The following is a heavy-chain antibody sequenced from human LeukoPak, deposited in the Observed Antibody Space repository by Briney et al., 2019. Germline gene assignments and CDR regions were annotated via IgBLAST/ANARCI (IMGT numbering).Heavy chain of an antibody. Sequence: PSETLSLTCTVSGGSISSSSYYWGWIRQPPGKGLEWIGSIYYSESTYYNPSLKSRVTISVDTSKNQFSLKLSSVTAADTAVYYCARRFAVTIFPAAQNWFDPRGQGTLVTVSS. J-gene: IGHJ5*02. D-gene: IGHD4-17*01. CDR3: ARRFAVTIFPAAQNWFDP. CDR1: GGSISSSSYY. CDR2: IYYSEST. V-gene: IGHV4-39*01.